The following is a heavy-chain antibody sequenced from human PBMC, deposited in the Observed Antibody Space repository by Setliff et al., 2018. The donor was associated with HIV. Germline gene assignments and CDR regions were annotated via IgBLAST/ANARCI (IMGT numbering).Heavy chain of an antibody. J-gene: IGHJ4*02. D-gene: IGHD1-26*01. CDR3: AGGPGTTSIDY. CDR2: INHSGST. CDR1: GGSFSGYY. Sequence: SETLSLTCAVYGGSFSGYYWSWIRQPPGKGLEWIREINHSGSTNYNMSLWSRVTISLDASRNQFSLELISVTAADTAVYYCAGGPGTTSIDYWAQGTLVTVS. V-gene: IGHV4-34*01.